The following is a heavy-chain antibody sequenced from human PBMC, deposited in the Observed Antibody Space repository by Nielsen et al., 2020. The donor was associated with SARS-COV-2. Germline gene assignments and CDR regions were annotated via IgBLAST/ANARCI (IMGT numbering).Heavy chain of an antibody. Sequence: WIRQPPGKGLVWVSRINSDGSSTSYADSVKGRFTISRDNAKNTLYLQMNSLRAEDTAVYYCARDLGTNWGRSYYYYYGMDVWGQGTTVTVSS. CDR3: ARDLGTNWGRSYYYYYGMDV. CDR2: INSDGSST. J-gene: IGHJ6*02. D-gene: IGHD7-27*01. V-gene: IGHV3-74*01.